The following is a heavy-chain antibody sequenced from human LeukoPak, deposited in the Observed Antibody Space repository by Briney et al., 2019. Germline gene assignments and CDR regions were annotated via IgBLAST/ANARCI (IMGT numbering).Heavy chain of an antibody. V-gene: IGHV1-58*01. CDR2: IVVGSGNT. CDR3: AAGTSWIPYYYDSSGYYSDY. Sequence: ASVKVSCKASGFTFTSSAVQWVRQARGQRLEWIGWIVVGSGNTNYAQKFQERVTITRDMSTSTAYMELSSLRSEDTAVYYCAAGTSWIPYYYDSSGYYSDYWGQGTLATVSS. CDR1: GFTFTSSA. D-gene: IGHD3-22*01. J-gene: IGHJ4*02.